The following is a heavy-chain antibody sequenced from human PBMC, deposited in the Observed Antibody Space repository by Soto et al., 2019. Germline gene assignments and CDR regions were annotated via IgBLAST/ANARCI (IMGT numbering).Heavy chain of an antibody. CDR1: GGSISSGGYS. J-gene: IGHJ5*01. D-gene: IGHD2-8*01. Sequence: PSETLSLTCAVSGGSISSGGYSWSWIRQPPGKGLEWIGYIYHSGSTYYNPSLKSRVTISVDTSNNQFSLQLNSVTPDDTAVYYCARLIGNSWLDSWGQGTLVTVS. CDR2: IYHSGST. CDR3: ARLIGNSWLDS. V-gene: IGHV4-30-2*05.